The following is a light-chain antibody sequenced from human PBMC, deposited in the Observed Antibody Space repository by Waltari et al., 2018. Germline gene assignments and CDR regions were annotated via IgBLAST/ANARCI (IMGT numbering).Light chain of an antibody. CDR2: SNS. CDR3: QAYDKSLSSVV. J-gene: IGLJ2*01. V-gene: IGLV1-40*01. CDR1: DSNFGTGYD. Sequence: QSVLTQPHSVSGAPGQRVTISCTGTDSNFGTGYDVPWYQQFPGTAPKLLIYSNSDRPSGVPDRCSGSRSGTSASLTITGLQAEDEADYYCQAYDKSLSSVVFGGGTKVTVL.